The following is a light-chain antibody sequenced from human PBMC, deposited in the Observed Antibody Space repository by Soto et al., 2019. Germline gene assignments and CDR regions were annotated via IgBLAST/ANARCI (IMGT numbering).Light chain of an antibody. J-gene: IGKJ2*01. Sequence: EIVLTQSPGTLSLSPGERATLSCRASQSVGSFLAWYQQEPGQAPRLLIYDASNRATGIPARFSGSGSGTDFTLTISSLEPEDFAVYYCQQRSNWYTFGQGTKLEIK. CDR1: QSVGSF. V-gene: IGKV3-11*01. CDR2: DAS. CDR3: QQRSNWYT.